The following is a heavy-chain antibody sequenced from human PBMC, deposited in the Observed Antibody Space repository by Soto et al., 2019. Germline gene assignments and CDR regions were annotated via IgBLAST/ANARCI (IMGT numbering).Heavy chain of an antibody. CDR1: GGSFSGYY. V-gene: IGHV4-34*01. CDR3: ASGRGSSGYDSVYAFDI. D-gene: IGHD5-12*01. CDR2: LNHSGST. Sequence: QVQLQQWGAGLLKPSETLSLTCAVYGGSFSGYYWSWIRQPPGKGLEWIGELNHSGSTNYNPSLKRRVTIAVDSSKNQFSLKVSSVTAADTAVYYCASGRGSSGYDSVYAFDIWGQGTMVTVSS. J-gene: IGHJ3*02.